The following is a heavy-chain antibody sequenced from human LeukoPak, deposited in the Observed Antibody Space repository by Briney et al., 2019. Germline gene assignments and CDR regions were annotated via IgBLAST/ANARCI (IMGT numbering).Heavy chain of an antibody. D-gene: IGHD3-22*01. J-gene: IGHJ4*02. CDR1: GGSIPGYY. CDR2: VYSSGVG. Sequence: SETLSLTCTVSGGSIPGYYWNWIGQPAGQGLDWLGRVYSSGVGNYNPSLTSRVTMSVDTSKTQFSLKLTSLTAADTAVYYCAREEFLHEIDSSGYFVYWGQGTLVTVSS. CDR3: AREEFLHEIDSSGYFVY. V-gene: IGHV4-4*07.